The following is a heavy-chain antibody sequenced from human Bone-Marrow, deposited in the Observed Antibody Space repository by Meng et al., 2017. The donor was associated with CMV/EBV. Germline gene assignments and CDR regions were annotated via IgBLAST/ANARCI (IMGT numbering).Heavy chain of an antibody. J-gene: IGHJ4*02. V-gene: IGHV1-18*01. CDR3: ARVIRNYYDSSGYYLDY. CDR2: INAYNGNT. CDR1: YTFTSYG. Sequence: YTFTSYGISWMRQAPGQGLEWMGWINAYNGNTNYAQKLQGRVTMTTDTSTSTAYMELRSLRSDDTAVYYCARVIRNYYDSSGYYLDYWGQGTLVTVSS. D-gene: IGHD3-22*01.